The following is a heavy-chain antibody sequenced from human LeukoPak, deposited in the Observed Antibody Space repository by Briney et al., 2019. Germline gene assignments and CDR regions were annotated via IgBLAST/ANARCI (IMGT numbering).Heavy chain of an antibody. V-gene: IGHV4-4*08. D-gene: IGHD1-26*01. CDR3: AREVGATTFDY. J-gene: IGHJ4*02. CDR2: IYYSGST. CDR1: GGSINNYY. Sequence: SETLSLTCTVSGGSINNYYWSWIRQPPGKGLEWIGYIYYSGSTKYNPSLKSRVTISVDTSKNQFSLKLSSVTAADTAVYYCAREVGATTFDYWGQGTLVTVSS.